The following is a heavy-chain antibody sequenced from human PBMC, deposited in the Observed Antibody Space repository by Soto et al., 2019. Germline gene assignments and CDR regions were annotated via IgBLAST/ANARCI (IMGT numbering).Heavy chain of an antibody. V-gene: IGHV3-48*01. D-gene: IGHD2-2*01. Sequence: GGSLRLSCAASGFTFSSYSMNWVRQAPGKGLEWVSYISSSSSTIYYADSVKGRFTISRDNAKNSLYLQMNSLRAEDTAVYYCARDSGPAAISLEGSTKYGMDVWGQGTTVTVSS. J-gene: IGHJ6*02. CDR2: ISSSSSTI. CDR1: GFTFSSYS. CDR3: ARDSGPAAISLEGSTKYGMDV.